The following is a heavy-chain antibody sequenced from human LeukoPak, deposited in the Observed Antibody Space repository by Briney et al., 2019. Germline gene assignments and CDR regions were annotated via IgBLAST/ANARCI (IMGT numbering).Heavy chain of an antibody. CDR1: GFTFSSYD. CDR3: AREGVRYFDWYISGYYYGMDV. V-gene: IGHV1-8*02. D-gene: IGHD3-9*01. CDR2: MNPNSGNT. Sequence: GGSLRLSCAASGFTFSSYDINWVRQATGQGLEWMGWMNPNSGNTGYAQKFQGRVTMTRNTSISTAYMELSSLRSEDTAVYYCAREGVRYFDWYISGYYYGMDVWGQGTTVTVSS. J-gene: IGHJ6*02.